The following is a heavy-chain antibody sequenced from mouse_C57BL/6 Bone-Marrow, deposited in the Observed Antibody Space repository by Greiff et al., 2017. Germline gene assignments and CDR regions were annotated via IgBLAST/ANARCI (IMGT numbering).Heavy chain of an antibody. V-gene: IGHV1-7*01. CDR2: INPSSGYT. D-gene: IGHD2-3*01. CDR3: GSSDGCDY. CDR1: GYTFTSYW. J-gene: IGHJ2*01. Sequence: QVHVKQSGAELAKPGASVKLSCKASGYTFTSYWMHWVKQRPGQGLEWIGYINPSSGYTKYNQKFKDKATLTADKSSSTAYMQLSSMTSEDSAVYYCGSSDGCDYWGQGKTLTVTA.